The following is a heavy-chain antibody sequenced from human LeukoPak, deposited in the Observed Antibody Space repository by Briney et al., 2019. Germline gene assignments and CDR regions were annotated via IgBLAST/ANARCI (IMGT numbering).Heavy chain of an antibody. V-gene: IGHV3-9*03. CDR2: ISWNSGSI. J-gene: IGHJ3*02. CDR3: AKAAAAGKFDI. D-gene: IGHD6-13*01. CDR1: GFTFDDYA. Sequence: GGSLRLSCAASGFTFDDYAMHWVRHAPGKGLGWVSGISWNSGSIGYADSVKGRFTISRDNAKNSLYLQMNGLRAEDMALYYCAKAAAAGKFDIWGQGTMVTVSS.